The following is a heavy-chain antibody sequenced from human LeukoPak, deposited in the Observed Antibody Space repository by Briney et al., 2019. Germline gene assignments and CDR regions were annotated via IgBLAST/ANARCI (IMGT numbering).Heavy chain of an antibody. V-gene: IGHV1-46*01. D-gene: IGHD2-2*01. J-gene: IGHJ4*02. CDR1: GYTSTSYY. Sequence: ASVKVSCKASGYTSTSYYMHWVRQAPGQGLEWMGIINPSGGSTSYAQKFQGRVTMTRDMSTSTVYMELSSLRSEDTAVHYCAREYCSSTSCYGFFDYWGQGTLVTVSS. CDR2: INPSGGST. CDR3: AREYCSSTSCYGFFDY.